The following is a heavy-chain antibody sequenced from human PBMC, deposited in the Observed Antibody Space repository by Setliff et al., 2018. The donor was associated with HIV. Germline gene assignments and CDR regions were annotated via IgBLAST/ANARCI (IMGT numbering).Heavy chain of an antibody. CDR3: AKGAGFYGDYTFDY. J-gene: IGHJ4*02. CDR2: MYHTGST. Sequence: PSETLSLTCAVSGYSISSGCYWGWIRQPPGKGLEWIGSMYHTGSTYYSPSLNSRFTISVDTSKNQFSLKVTSVTSADTAVYYCAKGAGFYGDYTFDYWGQGNLVTVSS. CDR1: GYSISSGCY. V-gene: IGHV4-38-2*01. D-gene: IGHD4-17*01.